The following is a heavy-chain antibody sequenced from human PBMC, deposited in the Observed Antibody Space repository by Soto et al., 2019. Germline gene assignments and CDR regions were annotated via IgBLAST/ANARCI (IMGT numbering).Heavy chain of an antibody. CDR2: INTDGSET. Sequence: HPGGSLRLSCAASGFIFSSDWMHWVRQAPGKGLEWVSRINTDGSETSYADSVKGRFTISRDNAKSTVDLQMNSLRAEDTAVYYCARDRSEYCGGVCYPDFDLTGRSTLATVSS. J-gene: IGHJ2*01. V-gene: IGHV3-74*01. D-gene: IGHD2-21*02. CDR3: ARDRSEYCGGVCYPDFDL. CDR1: GFIFSSDW.